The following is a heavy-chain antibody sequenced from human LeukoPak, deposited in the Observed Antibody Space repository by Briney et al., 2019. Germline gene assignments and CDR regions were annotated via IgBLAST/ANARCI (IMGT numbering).Heavy chain of an antibody. Sequence: PGGSLRLSCAASGFTFSNYNMNWVRQAPGKGLEWVSSITSSSTYIYYADSVKGRFTISRDNAKNSLYLQMNSLRAVDTAVYYCARDLNYGDYQAWGQGTLVTVSS. CDR3: ARDLNYGDYQA. J-gene: IGHJ5*02. CDR1: GFTFSNYN. V-gene: IGHV3-21*01. D-gene: IGHD4-17*01. CDR2: ITSSSTYI.